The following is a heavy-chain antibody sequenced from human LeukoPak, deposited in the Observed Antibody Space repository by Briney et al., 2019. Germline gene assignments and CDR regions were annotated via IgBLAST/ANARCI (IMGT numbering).Heavy chain of an antibody. V-gene: IGHV1-69*05. CDR2: IIPIFGTA. J-gene: IGHJ4*02. Sequence: GASVKVSCKASGGTFSSYAISWVRQAPGQGLEWMGGIIPIFGTANYAQKLQGRVTMTTDTSTSTAYMELRSLRSDDTAVYYCARDPNQGAGTGGYWGQGTLVTVSS. CDR3: ARDPNQGAGTGGY. D-gene: IGHD6-19*01. CDR1: GGTFSSYA.